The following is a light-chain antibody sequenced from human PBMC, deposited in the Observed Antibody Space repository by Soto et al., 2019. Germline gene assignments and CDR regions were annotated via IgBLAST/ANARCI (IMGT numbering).Light chain of an antibody. J-gene: IGKJ3*01. CDR1: QSISTY. CDR3: QQSYCTPPIFT. CDR2: AAS. V-gene: IGKV1-39*01. Sequence: DIQMTQSPSSLSASVGDRVTITCRPSQSISTYLNWYQQRPGQAPKLLIYAASSLQSGVPSRFSGSRSGTDFTLTISSLQPEDFATYYCQQSYCTPPIFTFGPGTKVDVK.